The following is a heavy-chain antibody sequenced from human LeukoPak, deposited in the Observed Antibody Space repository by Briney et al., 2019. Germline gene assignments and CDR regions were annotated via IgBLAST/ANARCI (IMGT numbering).Heavy chain of an antibody. V-gene: IGHV3-7*01. Sequence: GGSLRLSCAASGFTFSSYWMSWVRQAPGKGLEWLANVKQDGSEKYYMDSVKGRFTISRDTAKNSLYLQMNSLRAEDTAVYYCARAAKYYYGSETYYFFDYWGQGTLVTVSS. CDR2: VKQDGSEK. D-gene: IGHD3-10*01. CDR1: GFTFSSYW. CDR3: ARAAKYYYGSETYYFFDY. J-gene: IGHJ4*02.